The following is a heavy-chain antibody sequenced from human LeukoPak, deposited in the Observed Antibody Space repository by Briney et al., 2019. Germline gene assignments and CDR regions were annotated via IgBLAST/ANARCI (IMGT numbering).Heavy chain of an antibody. CDR3: VKITSVTGGDC. J-gene: IGHJ4*02. V-gene: IGHV3-64D*09. CDR1: GFTFSAYA. CDR2: ISNNGGSS. D-gene: IGHD1-1*01. Sequence: GGSLRLSCSASGFTFSAYAMYWVRQAPGKGLEYVSGISNNGGSSFYADSVKGRFTISRDNSKNTLYLQLSSLRAEDTAVYYCVKITSVTGGDCWGQGTRLTVSS.